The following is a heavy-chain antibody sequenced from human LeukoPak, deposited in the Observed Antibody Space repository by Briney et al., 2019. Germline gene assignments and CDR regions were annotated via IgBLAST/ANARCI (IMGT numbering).Heavy chain of an antibody. D-gene: IGHD5-12*01. CDR1: GYTFTGYY. J-gene: IGHJ5*02. CDR2: INPNSGGT. CDR3: ARVVPVAARRGYSGYNWFDP. Sequence: GASVKVSCKASGYTFTGYYMHWVRQAPGQGLEWMGWINPNSGGTNYAQKFQGRVTMTRDTSISTAYMELSRLRSDDTAVYYCARVVPVAARRGYSGYNWFDPWGQGTLVTVSS. V-gene: IGHV1-2*02.